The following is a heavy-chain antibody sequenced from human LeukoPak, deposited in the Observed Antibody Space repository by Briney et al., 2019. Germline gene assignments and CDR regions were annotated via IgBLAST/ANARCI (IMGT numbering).Heavy chain of an antibody. CDR3: ARCPSYYLFDY. J-gene: IGHJ4*02. Sequence: SETLSLTCAVYGGSFSGYYWSWIRQPPGKGLEWIGEINHSGSTNYNPSLKSRVTISVDTSKNQFSLKLSSVTAADTAVYYRARCPSYYLFDYWGQGTLVTVSS. D-gene: IGHD3-10*01. CDR2: INHSGST. V-gene: IGHV4-34*01. CDR1: GGSFSGYY.